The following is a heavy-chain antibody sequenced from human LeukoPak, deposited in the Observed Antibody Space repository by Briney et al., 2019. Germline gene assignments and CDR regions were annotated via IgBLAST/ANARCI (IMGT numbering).Heavy chain of an antibody. CDR2: ISAYNGNT. CDR3: AREDCSGGSCYPGVY. CDR1: GYTFTSYD. D-gene: IGHD2-15*01. J-gene: IGHJ4*02. Sequence: ASVKVSCKASGYTFTSYDISWVRQAPGQGLEWMGWISAYNGNTKYAQKLQGRVTMTTDTSTSTAYMELRSLRSDDTAVYYCAREDCSGGSCYPGVYWGQGTLVTVSS. V-gene: IGHV1-18*01.